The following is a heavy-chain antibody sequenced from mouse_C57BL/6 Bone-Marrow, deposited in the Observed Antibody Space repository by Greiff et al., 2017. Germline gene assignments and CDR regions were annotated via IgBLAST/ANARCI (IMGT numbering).Heavy chain of an antibody. V-gene: IGHV1-82*01. Sequence: VKLMESGPELVKPGASVKISCKASGYAFSSSWMNWVKQRPGKGLEWIGRIYPGDGDTNYNGKFKGKATLTADKSSSTAYMKLSSLTSEDSAVYFCARSGGYYYGSSYGYFDVWGTGTTVTVSS. D-gene: IGHD1-1*01. CDR3: ARSGGYYYGSSYGYFDV. CDR2: IYPGDGDT. J-gene: IGHJ1*03. CDR1: GYAFSSSW.